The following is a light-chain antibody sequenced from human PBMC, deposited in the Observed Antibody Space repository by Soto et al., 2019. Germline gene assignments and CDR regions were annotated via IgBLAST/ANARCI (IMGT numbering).Light chain of an antibody. Sequence: QSALTQPPSASGSPGQSVTISCTGISSDVGGYNYVSWYQQHPGKAPKLMIYEVSKRPSGVPDRFSGSKSGNTASLTVSGLQAEDEADYYCSSYTGSNNLVFGTGTKLTVL. CDR3: SSYTGSNNLV. V-gene: IGLV2-8*01. J-gene: IGLJ1*01. CDR1: SSDVGGYNY. CDR2: EVS.